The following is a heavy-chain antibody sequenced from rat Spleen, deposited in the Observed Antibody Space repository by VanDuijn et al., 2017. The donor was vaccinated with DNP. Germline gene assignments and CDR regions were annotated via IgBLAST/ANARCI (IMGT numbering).Heavy chain of an antibody. V-gene: IGHV5S13*01. J-gene: IGHJ1*01. CDR2: ITTGGGHT. Sequence: EVKLVESGGGLVQPGGSLKLSCAASGFTFSDYNMAWVRQAPKKGLEWVASITTGGGHTYYRDSVKGRFTISRDNAKNTQYLRMDSLRSEDTATYYCAKVPSPYWYFDFWGPGTMVTVSS. CDR3: AKVPSPYWYFDF. CDR1: GFTFSDYN.